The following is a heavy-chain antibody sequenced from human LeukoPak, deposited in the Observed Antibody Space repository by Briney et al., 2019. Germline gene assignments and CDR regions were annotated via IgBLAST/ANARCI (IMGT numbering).Heavy chain of an antibody. CDR3: ARDGDTAMVTH. Sequence: PGGSLRLSCAAYGFTFSSYGMHWVRQAPGKGLEWVAVIWYDGSNKYYADSVKGRFTISRDNSKNTLYQQMNSLRAEDTAVYYCARDGDTAMVTHWGQGTLVTVSS. J-gene: IGHJ4*02. D-gene: IGHD5-18*01. V-gene: IGHV3-33*01. CDR2: IWYDGSNK. CDR1: GFTFSSYG.